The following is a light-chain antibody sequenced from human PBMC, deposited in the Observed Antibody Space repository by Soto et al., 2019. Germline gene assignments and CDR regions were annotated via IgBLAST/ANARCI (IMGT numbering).Light chain of an antibody. CDR2: DAS. Sequence: EIVLTQSPATLSLSPGERATLSCRASQSVSSYLAWYQQKPGQAPRLLIYDASNRATGIPARFSGSGSGTDFTLTISSLEPDDFAVYYCQQRSNWPPYTFGQGNKLAIK. CDR1: QSVSSY. V-gene: IGKV3-11*01. J-gene: IGKJ2*01. CDR3: QQRSNWPPYT.